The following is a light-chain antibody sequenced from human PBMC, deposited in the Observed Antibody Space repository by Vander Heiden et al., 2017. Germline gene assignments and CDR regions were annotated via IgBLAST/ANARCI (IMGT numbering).Light chain of an antibody. J-gene: IGKJ1*01. Sequence: IQLTQSPSSLSASVGDRVTITCRASQGISSYLNWYQQKPGKAPKLLIYAASSLQSGVPSRFSGSGSGTDFTLTISSLQPEDFATYYCQQNYSTPWTFGQGTRVEIK. CDR1: QGISSY. CDR2: AAS. CDR3: QQNYSTPWT. V-gene: IGKV1-39*01.